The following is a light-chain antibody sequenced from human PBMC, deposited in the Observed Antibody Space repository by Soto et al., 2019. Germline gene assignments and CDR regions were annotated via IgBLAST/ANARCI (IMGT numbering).Light chain of an antibody. CDR1: QSIAYSDGYTY. Sequence: DVVMTQSPLSLPVTLGQSASISCRSSQSIAYSDGYTYMNWFHQRPGQSPRRLISLTSRRDSGVPDRFSGSGSGTDFTLTISRVEAEDVGIYYCMQSTHWPQTFGRGTTVEIK. CDR2: LTS. CDR3: MQSTHWPQT. V-gene: IGKV2-30*01. J-gene: IGKJ1*01.